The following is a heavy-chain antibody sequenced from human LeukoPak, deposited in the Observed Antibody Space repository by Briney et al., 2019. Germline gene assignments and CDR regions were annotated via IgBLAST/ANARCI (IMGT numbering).Heavy chain of an antibody. V-gene: IGHV3-23*01. D-gene: IGHD3-10*01. J-gene: IGHJ4*02. CDR3: VEGIFDY. Sequence: SGASLRLSCAASGVSGVTFSNYALNWARQAPGKGLEWVSDISGSGHTTNYADSVKGRFSISRDNSKTTLYLQMSSLRVEDTAVYYCVEGIFDYWGQGTLVTVSS. CDR2: ISGSGHTT. CDR1: GVSGVTFSNYA.